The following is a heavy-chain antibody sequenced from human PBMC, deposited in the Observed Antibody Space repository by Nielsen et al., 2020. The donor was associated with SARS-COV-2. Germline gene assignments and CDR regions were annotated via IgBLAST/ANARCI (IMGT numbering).Heavy chain of an antibody. J-gene: IGHJ6*04. V-gene: IGHV3-21*01. Sequence: GESLKISCAASGFNFSGHSMSWVRQAPGKGLEWVSSLSGSSRYIYYADSLQGRFTISRDNAQNSLFLQMNSLRAEDTAVYYCARIIIQCSSTRCYTLGGMDVWGKGTTVTVSS. CDR1: GFNFSGHS. CDR3: ARIIIQCSSTRCYTLGGMDV. CDR2: LSGSSRYI. D-gene: IGHD2-2*02.